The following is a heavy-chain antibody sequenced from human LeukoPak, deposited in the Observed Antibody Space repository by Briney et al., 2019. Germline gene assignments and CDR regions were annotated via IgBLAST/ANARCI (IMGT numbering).Heavy chain of an antibody. D-gene: IGHD2-21*01. CDR1: GFTFSNFW. J-gene: IGHJ4*02. CDR2: IKDDGSVK. V-gene: IGHV3-7*03. CDR3: AREVVATASAFDC. Sequence: GGSLRLSCVASGFTFSNFWMSWVRQAPGKGLEWVANIKDDGSVKNHVDSLKGRFSISRDNARNSLYLQISSLRAEDTAVYYCAREVVATASAFDCWGQGTLVTVSS.